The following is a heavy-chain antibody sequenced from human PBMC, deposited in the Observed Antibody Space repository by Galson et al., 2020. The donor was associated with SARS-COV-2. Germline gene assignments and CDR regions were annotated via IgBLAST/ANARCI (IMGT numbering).Heavy chain of an antibody. D-gene: IGHD3-9*01. J-gene: IGHJ6*02. V-gene: IGHV2-26*01. CDR3: ARLRYFDWLLYRDV. CDR1: GFSLSNARMG. Sequence: KMSGPTLVKPTETLTLTCTVSGFSLSNARMGVSWIRQPPGKALEWLAHIFSNDEKSYSTSLKSRLTISKDTSKSQVVLTMTNMDPVDTATYYCARLRYFDWLLYRDVWGQGTTVTVSS. CDR2: IFSNDEK.